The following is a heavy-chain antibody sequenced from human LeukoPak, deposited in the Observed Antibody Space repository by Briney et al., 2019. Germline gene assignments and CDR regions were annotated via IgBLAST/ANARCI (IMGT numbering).Heavy chain of an antibody. Sequence: PGGSLRLSCAASGFPFSDYWMHWVRQAPGKGLVWVSRIDSDGSTTTYADSVKGRFTISRDNAKNTLYLQMNSLRAEDTAVYYCTRAYYYTSSGDDYWGQGTQVTVSS. V-gene: IGHV3-74*01. J-gene: IGHJ4*02. D-gene: IGHD3-22*01. CDR2: IDSDGSTT. CDR3: TRAYYYTSSGDDY. CDR1: GFPFSDYW.